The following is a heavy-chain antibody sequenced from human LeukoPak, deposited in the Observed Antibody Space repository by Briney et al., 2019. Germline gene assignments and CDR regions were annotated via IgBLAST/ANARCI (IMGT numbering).Heavy chain of an antibody. V-gene: IGHV6-1*01. D-gene: IGHD3-10*01. CDR1: GDSVSNNGAA. Sequence: SQTLSLTCAISGDSVSNNGAAWNWIRQSPSRGLEWLGRTYYRSRYYTDYAESVKSRITINPDTSKNQYSLQLKSVTPEDTAVYYCARDGPGDQGLDCWGQGTLVTVSP. CDR3: ARDGPGDQGLDC. CDR2: TYYRSRYYT. J-gene: IGHJ4*02.